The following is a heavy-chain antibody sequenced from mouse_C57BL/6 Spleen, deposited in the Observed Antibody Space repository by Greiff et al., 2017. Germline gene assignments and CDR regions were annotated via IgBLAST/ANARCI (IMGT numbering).Heavy chain of an antibody. CDR3: ARQGYDGTFAY. V-gene: IGHV5-17*01. J-gene: IGHJ3*01. Sequence: EVKLMESGGGLVKPGGSLKLSCAASGFTFSDYGMHWVRQAPEKGLEWVAYISSGSSTIYYADTVKGRFTISRDNAKNTLFLQMTSLRSEDTAMYYCARQGYDGTFAYWGQGTLVTVSA. CDR1: GFTFSDYG. D-gene: IGHD2-2*01. CDR2: ISSGSSTI.